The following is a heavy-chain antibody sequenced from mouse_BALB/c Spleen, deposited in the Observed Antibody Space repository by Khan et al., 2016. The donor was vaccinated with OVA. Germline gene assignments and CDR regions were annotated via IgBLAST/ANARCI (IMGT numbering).Heavy chain of an antibody. CDR2: ISSGGSYT. CDR1: GFSFSSYS. J-gene: IGHJ2*01. V-gene: IGHV5-6-4*01. CDR3: TRHRGYYGSNHYFDY. Sequence: EVELVESGGDLVRPGGSLKLSCAASGFSFSSYSMSWVRQTPEKRLEWVATISSGGSYTYSPNSVKGRFTISRDNAKNTLYLQMSSLKSEDTALYYCTRHRGYYGSNHYFDYGGQGTTLTVSS. D-gene: IGHD1-1*01.